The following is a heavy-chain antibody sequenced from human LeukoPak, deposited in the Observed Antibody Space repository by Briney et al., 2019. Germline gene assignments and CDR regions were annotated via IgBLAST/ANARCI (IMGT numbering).Heavy chain of an antibody. V-gene: IGHV1-2*02. CDR1: GYTFTGYY. CDR3: ARVMVRGVISGDY. D-gene: IGHD3-10*01. CDR2: INPNSGGT. Sequence: ASVKVSCKASGYTFTGYYMHWVRQAPGQGLEWMGWINPNSGGTNYAQKFQGRVTMTRDTSISTAYMELSRLRSDDAAVYYCARVMVRGVISGDYWGQGTLVTVSS. J-gene: IGHJ4*02.